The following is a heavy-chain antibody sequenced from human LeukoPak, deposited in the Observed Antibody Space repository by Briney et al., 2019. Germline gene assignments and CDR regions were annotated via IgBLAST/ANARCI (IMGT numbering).Heavy chain of an antibody. J-gene: IGHJ4*02. V-gene: IGHV3-23*01. CDR1: GFTFSCFA. D-gene: IGHD2-15*01. CDR3: AKSGPNIVVVVAATPYYFDY. CDR2: ISGSGGST. Sequence: GGSLRLSCAASGFTFSCFAMIGVRQAPGKGLEGVSAISGSGGSTYYADSVKGRLTISRDNSKNTLYLQMNSLRAEETAVYYCAKSGPNIVVVVAATPYYFDYWGQGTLVAVSS.